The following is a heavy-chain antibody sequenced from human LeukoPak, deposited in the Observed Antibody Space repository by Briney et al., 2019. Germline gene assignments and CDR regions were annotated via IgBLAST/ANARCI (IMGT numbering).Heavy chain of an antibody. CDR1: GYSFTNYW. D-gene: IGHD1-26*01. V-gene: IGHV5-51*01. Sequence: GESLKISCKGSGYSFTNYWIGWVRQMPGKGLEWMGIIYPGDSDTRYSPSFQGQVTISADKSINTAYLQWSSLKASDTAMYYCARSQGYSGSYHFGGNWFDPWGQGTLVTVSS. CDR3: ARSQGYSGSYHFGGNWFDP. J-gene: IGHJ5*02. CDR2: IYPGDSDT.